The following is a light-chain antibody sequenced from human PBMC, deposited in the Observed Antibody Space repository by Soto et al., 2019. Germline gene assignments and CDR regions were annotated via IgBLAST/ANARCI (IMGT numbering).Light chain of an antibody. V-gene: IGLV2-14*01. Sequence: QSVLTQPASVSGSPGQSITISCTGTTSDVGGYNYVSWYQQHPGRAPKLLISEVNNRPSGVSNRFSGSKSGNTASLTISGLQAEDEADYYCSSYTSGSTPNVFGTGTKVTVL. CDR1: TSDVGGYNY. CDR3: SSYTSGSTPNV. J-gene: IGLJ1*01. CDR2: EVN.